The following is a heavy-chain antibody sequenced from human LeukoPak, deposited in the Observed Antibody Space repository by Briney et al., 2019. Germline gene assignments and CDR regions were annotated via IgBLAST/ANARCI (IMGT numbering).Heavy chain of an antibody. J-gene: IGHJ4*02. CDR1: EYTFTSYD. D-gene: IGHD5-12*01. Sequence: ASVKVSCKASEYTFTSYDINWVRQATGQGLEWMGWMNPNSGNTGYAQKFQGRVIMTRNTSISTAYMELSSLTFEDTAVYYCARGRHPGPTWISEYWGQGTLVTVSS. CDR2: MNPNSGNT. V-gene: IGHV1-8*01. CDR3: ARGRHPGPTWISEY.